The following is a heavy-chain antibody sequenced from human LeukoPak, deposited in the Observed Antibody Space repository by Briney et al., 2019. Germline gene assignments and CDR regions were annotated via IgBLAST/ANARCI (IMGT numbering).Heavy chain of an antibody. Sequence: PGRSLRLSCAASGFTFSSYGMHWVRQAPGKGLEWVAVISYDGSNKYYADSVKGRFTVSRDTSQNTFYPQMTSLTAEDTAVYYCTRASRFRSPGMFDYWGQGTLVTVSS. CDR2: ISYDGSNK. V-gene: IGHV3-30*03. CDR1: GFTFSSYG. CDR3: TRASRFRSPGMFDY. J-gene: IGHJ4*02. D-gene: IGHD3-10*02.